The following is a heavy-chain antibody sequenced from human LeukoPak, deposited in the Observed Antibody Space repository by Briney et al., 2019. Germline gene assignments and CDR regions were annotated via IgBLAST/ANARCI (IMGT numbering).Heavy chain of an antibody. CDR2: IIPIFGTA. D-gene: IGHD6-13*01. J-gene: IGHJ5*02. CDR3: AMYSSSELNWFDP. Sequence: SVKVSCKASGGXFSSYAISWVRQAPGQGLEWMGGIIPIFGTANYAQKFQGRVTITADESTSTAYMELSSLRSEDTAVYYCAMYSSSELNWFDPWGQGTLVTVSS. V-gene: IGHV1-69*13. CDR1: GGXFSSYA.